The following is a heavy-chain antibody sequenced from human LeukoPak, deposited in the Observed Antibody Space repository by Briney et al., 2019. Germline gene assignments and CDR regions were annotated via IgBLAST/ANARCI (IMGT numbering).Heavy chain of an antibody. CDR1: GASISSYY. V-gene: IGHV4-59*01. CDR3: ARENPSGYYNRPIDY. CDR2: IYYSGSI. J-gene: IGHJ4*02. Sequence: SETLSLTCTVSGASISSYYWSWIRQPPGKGLEWIGDIYYSGSIKYNPSLKSRVTMSVDTSKNQYSLKLSSVTAADTAIYYCARENPSGYYNRPIDYWGQGTLVTVSS. D-gene: IGHD3-22*01.